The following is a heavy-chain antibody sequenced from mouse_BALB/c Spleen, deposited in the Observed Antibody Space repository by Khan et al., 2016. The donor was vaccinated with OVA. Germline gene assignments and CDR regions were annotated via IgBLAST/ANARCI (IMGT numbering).Heavy chain of an antibody. CDR2: ISNSGTTP. CDR1: GFTFTDYY. D-gene: IGHD1-1*02. V-gene: IGHV5-12*02. Sequence: EVELVESGGGFMQPGGSLTLSCATSGFTFTDYYMYWVRQTPEKRLEWVAYISNSGTTPSYSYTVRGRFTISIDNAKHTLYLQMSRLQSEDTAIYYCARGGDGGGLAYWGQGTLVTVSA. J-gene: IGHJ3*01. CDR3: ARGGDGGGLAY.